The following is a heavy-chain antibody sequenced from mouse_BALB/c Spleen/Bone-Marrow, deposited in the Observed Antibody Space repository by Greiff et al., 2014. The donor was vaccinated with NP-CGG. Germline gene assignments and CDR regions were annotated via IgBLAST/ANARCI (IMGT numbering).Heavy chain of an antibody. D-gene: IGHD1-1*01. CDR1: GYTFSSYY. CDR2: INSYGGST. V-gene: IGHV5-6-2*01. Sequence: EVHLVESGGGLVKLGGSLKLSCAATGYTFSSYYMSWVRQTPEKRLELVAAINSYGGSTYYPDTVKGRFTISRDNAKNTPYLQMSSLKSEDTALYYCAGSYYGSTFDYWGQGTTLTVSS. J-gene: IGHJ2*01. CDR3: AGSYYGSTFDY.